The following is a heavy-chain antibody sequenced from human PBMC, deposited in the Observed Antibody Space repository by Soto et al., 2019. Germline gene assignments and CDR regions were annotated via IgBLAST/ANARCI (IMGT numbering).Heavy chain of an antibody. D-gene: IGHD5-12*01. J-gene: IGHJ4*02. Sequence: GGSLRLSCAASGFTFSDHYMDWVRQAPGKGLEWVGRARDKDKSYTTEYAASVKGRFTISRDDSKNSLYLQMNSLKTEDTAVYYCASLGEGRRHPRDFDYWGQGTLVTVSS. CDR2: ARDKDKSYTT. CDR1: GFTFSDHY. V-gene: IGHV3-72*01. CDR3: ASLGEGRRHPRDFDY.